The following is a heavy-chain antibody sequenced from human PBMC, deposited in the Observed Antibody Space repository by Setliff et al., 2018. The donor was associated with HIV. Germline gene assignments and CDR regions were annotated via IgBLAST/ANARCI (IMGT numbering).Heavy chain of an antibody. J-gene: IGHJ4*02. Sequence: SETLSLTCTVPRDSINGHWWSWIRQPPGKGLEWTGSIHYSGITHYNPSLKSRLTMSVDTSKNQFSLNLSSVTAAETAVYYCARVGYHGSGRYSFDYWGQGTLVTVSS. CDR3: ARVGYHGSGRYSFDY. V-gene: IGHV4-59*08. D-gene: IGHD3-10*01. CDR2: IHYSGIT. CDR1: RDSINGHW.